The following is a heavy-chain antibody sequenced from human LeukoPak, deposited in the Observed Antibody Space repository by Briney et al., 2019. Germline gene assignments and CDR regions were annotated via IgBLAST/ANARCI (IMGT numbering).Heavy chain of an antibody. CDR3: ARDGVGGENWFDP. V-gene: IGHV4-59*01. J-gene: IGHJ5*02. D-gene: IGHD3-16*01. Sequence: PSETLSLTCTVSGGSISSYYWSWIRQPPGRGLEWIGYIYYSGSTNYNPSLKSRVTISVDTSKNQFSLKLSSVTAADTAVYYCARDGVGGENWFDPWGQGTLVTVSS. CDR1: GGSISSYY. CDR2: IYYSGST.